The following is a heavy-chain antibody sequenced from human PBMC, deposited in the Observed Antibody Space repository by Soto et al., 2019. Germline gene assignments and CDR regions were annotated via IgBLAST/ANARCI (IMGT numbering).Heavy chain of an antibody. J-gene: IGHJ3*02. CDR2: INHSGST. V-gene: IGHV4-34*01. CDR3: ARARQWRLRYGLVGDAFDI. Sequence: QVQLQQWGAGLLKPSETLSLTCAVYGGSFSGYYWSWIRQPPGKGLEWIGEINHSGSTNYNPSLKSRVTISVDTSKNQFSLKLSSVTAAGPAVYYCARARQWRLRYGLVGDAFDIWGQGTMVTVSS. CDR1: GGSFSGYY. D-gene: IGHD5-12*01.